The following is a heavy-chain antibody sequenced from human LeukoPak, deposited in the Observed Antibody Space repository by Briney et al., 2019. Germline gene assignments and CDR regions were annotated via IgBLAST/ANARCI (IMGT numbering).Heavy chain of an antibody. J-gene: IGHJ4*02. CDR3: ARASYSSGWYNLYYFDY. Sequence: SETLSLTCAVYGGSFSGYYWSWIRQPPGKGLEWVGEINHSGSTTYNPSLKSRVTISVDTSKNQFSLKLSSVTAADTAVYYCARASYSSGWYNLYYFDYWGQGTLVTVSS. V-gene: IGHV4-34*01. CDR1: GGSFSGYY. D-gene: IGHD6-19*01. CDR2: INHSGST.